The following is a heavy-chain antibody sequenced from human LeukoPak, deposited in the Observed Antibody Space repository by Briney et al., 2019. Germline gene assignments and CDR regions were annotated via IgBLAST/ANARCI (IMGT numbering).Heavy chain of an antibody. CDR1: GYTFTGYY. D-gene: IGHD2-2*01. CDR2: INPNSGGT. V-gene: IGHV1-2*02. CDR3: ARESPYCSSTSCFEFDY. J-gene: IGHJ4*02. Sequence: ASVTVSCKASGYTFTGYYMHWVRQAPGQGLEWMGWINPNSGGTNYAQKFQGRVTMTRDTPISTAYMELSRLRSDDTAVYYCARESPYCSSTSCFEFDYWGQGTLVTVSS.